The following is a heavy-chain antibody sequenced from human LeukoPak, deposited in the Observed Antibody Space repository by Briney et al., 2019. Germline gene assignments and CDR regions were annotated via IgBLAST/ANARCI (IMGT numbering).Heavy chain of an antibody. V-gene: IGHV3-7*01. D-gene: IGHD2-15*01. J-gene: IGHJ4*02. CDR1: GFSFSSYW. CDR3: ARDKGYLAFDY. Sequence: PGGSLRLSCAASGFSFSSYWVTWVRQAPGGGLEWVANIKEDGSDKYYVDSVKGRFSISRDNAKNSLYLQMNSLRAEDTAVYYCARDKGYLAFDYWGQGTLVSVSS. CDR2: IKEDGSDK.